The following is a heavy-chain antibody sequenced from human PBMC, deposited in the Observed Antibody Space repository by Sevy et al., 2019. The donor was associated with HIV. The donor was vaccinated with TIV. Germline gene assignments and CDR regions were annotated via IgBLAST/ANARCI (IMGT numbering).Heavy chain of an antibody. Sequence: GGSLRLSCAASGFTFSTYSINWVRQAPGKGLDWVAVISHDGSNKYYADSVKGRFTISRDNSKNTLYLQMDSLRVQDTAVYYCARGSPVAVAGTFYLDGMDIWGQGTTVTVSS. D-gene: IGHD6-19*01. CDR2: ISHDGSNK. CDR3: ARGSPVAVAGTFYLDGMDI. V-gene: IGHV3-30*04. CDR1: GFTFSTYS. J-gene: IGHJ6*02.